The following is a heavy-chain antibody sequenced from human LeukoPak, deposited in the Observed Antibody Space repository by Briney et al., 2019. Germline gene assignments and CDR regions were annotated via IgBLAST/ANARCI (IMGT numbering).Heavy chain of an antibody. D-gene: IGHD2-21*02. J-gene: IGHJ4*02. CDR2: IYKSGNT. V-gene: IGHV3-53*01. Sequence: GGSLRLSCAASGFTVSYNYMTWVRQAPGKGLEWVSVIYKSGNTHYADSVKGRFTISRDNSKNTLYLQMNSLRAEDTAVYYCASDSTEVTGDYWGQGTLVTVSS. CDR3: ASDSTEVTGDY. CDR1: GFTVSYNY.